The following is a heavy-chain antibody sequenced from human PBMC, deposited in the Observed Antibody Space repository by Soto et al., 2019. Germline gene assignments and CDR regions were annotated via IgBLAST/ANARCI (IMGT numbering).Heavy chain of an antibody. J-gene: IGHJ5*02. CDR2: ISGSGGST. CDR3: AKDSRRLIVVVTANGIWFDP. Sequence: GGSLRLSCAASGFTFSSYAMSWVRQAPGKGLEWVSAISGSGGSTYYADSVKGRFTISRDNSKNTLYLQMNSLRAEDTAVYYCAKDSRRLIVVVTANGIWFDPWGQGTLVTVSS. V-gene: IGHV3-23*01. D-gene: IGHD2-21*02. CDR1: GFTFSSYA.